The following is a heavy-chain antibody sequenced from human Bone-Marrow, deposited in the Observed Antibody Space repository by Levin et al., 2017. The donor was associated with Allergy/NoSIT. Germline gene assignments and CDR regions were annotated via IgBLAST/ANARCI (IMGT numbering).Heavy chain of an antibody. CDR3: SSAPGFSDY. Sequence: LSLTCEASGFTVRTNYMAWVRPAPGKGLEWVSVIFSGGSTYYADSVKGRFTISRDNSKNTLYLQMNRLRVEDTAIYYCSSAPGFSDYWGQGTQVTVSS. CDR2: IFSGGST. CDR1: GFTVRTNY. J-gene: IGHJ4*02. V-gene: IGHV3-66*01.